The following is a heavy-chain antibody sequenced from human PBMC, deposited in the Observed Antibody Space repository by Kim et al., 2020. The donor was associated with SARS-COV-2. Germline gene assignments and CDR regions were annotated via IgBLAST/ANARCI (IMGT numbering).Heavy chain of an antibody. V-gene: IGHV4-30-2*04. CDR3: ARDLGSGSYYGLNY. Sequence: NPSLKSPVTIPVATSKNQFSLQLTSVTAADTAVYYCARDLGSGSYYGLNYWGQGTLVTVSS. J-gene: IGHJ4*02. D-gene: IGHD1-26*01.